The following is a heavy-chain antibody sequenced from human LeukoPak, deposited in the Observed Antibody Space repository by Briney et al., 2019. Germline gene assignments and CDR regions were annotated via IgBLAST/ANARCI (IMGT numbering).Heavy chain of an antibody. CDR2: ISSSSSYI. J-gene: IGHJ2*01. CDR3: AREHCSSTSCYSYWYFDL. D-gene: IGHD2-2*01. CDR1: GFTFSSYS. Sequence: GGSLRLSCAASGFTFSSYSMNWVRQAPGKGLEWVSSISSSSSYIYYADSVKGRFTISRDNAKNSLYLQMNSLRAEDMAVYYCAREHCSSTSCYSYWYFDLWGRGTLVTVSS. V-gene: IGHV3-21*01.